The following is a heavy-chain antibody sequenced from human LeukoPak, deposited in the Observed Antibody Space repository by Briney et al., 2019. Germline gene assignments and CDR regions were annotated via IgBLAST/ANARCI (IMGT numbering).Heavy chain of an antibody. V-gene: IGHV3-23*01. CDR1: GFTFSSYA. Sequence: PGGSLSLSCAASGFTFSSYAMRWVRQAPGKGLEWVSAISGSGGSTYYADSVKGRFTISRDNSKNTLYLQMNSLRAEDTAVYYCAKGDSSGYYGQNDYWGQGTLVTVSS. CDR3: AKGDSSGYYGQNDY. D-gene: IGHD3-22*01. CDR2: ISGSGGST. J-gene: IGHJ4*02.